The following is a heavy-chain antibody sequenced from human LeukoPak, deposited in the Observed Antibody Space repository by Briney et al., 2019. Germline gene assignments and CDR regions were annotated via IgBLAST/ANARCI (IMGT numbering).Heavy chain of an antibody. Sequence: ASVKVSCTAAAYTFTGYYIDWVRQAPGQGLEWMGWINPNSGGTNYAQKFQGRVTMTRASSLSTAYMELSRLRSDDTSVNYCARGSAAAYYYWGQGTLVTVSS. CDR1: AYTFTGYY. CDR2: INPNSGGT. J-gene: IGHJ4*02. D-gene: IGHD6-13*01. CDR3: ARGSAAAYYY. V-gene: IGHV1-2*02.